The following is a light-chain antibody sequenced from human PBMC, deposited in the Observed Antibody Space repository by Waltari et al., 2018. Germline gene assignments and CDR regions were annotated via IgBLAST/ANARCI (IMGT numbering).Light chain of an antibody. CDR1: QSVSTY. CDR3: QLRYNWPPEWT. Sequence: EVVLTQSPATVSLSPGQRATLSCRASQSVSTYLAWYQQKPGQAPRLLISDASNRAADIPARFSGRGPGTDFTLTISSLEPEDFAVYYCQLRYNWPPEWTFGQGTKVEI. J-gene: IGKJ1*01. V-gene: IGKV3-11*01. CDR2: DAS.